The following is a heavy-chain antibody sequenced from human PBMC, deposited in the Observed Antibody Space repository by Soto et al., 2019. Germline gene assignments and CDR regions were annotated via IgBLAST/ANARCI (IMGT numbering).Heavy chain of an antibody. CDR3: ARRRDGAFDI. CDR1: GFSLRSSGVG. CDR2: IYWDDDK. J-gene: IGHJ3*02. V-gene: IGHV2-5*02. Sequence: QITLKESGPPLVKPTQPLTLTCTFSGFSLRSSGVGVGWIRQPPGKALEWLSLIYWDDDKRYSPSLKSRLTIAKDTSKNQVVLALTNMDPVDTATYFCARRRDGAFDIWGQGTMVTVSS.